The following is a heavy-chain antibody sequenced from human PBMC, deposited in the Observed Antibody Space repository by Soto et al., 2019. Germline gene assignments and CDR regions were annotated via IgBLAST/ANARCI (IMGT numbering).Heavy chain of an antibody. Sequence: ASVKVSCKASGGTFSSYAISWVRQAPGQGLEWMGGIIPIYGTAKYAQKFQGRVTITADESTSTAYMELSSLRSEDTAVYFCASSGTSITMVRAVNVHYYGMDVWGQGXTVTVYS. CDR2: IIPIYGTA. CDR3: ASSGTSITMVRAVNVHYYGMDV. CDR1: GGTFSSYA. J-gene: IGHJ6*02. D-gene: IGHD3-10*01. V-gene: IGHV1-69*13.